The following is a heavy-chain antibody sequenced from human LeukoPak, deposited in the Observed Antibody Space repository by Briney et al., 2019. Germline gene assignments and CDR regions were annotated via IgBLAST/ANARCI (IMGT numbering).Heavy chain of an antibody. V-gene: IGHV1-18*01. D-gene: IGHD3-3*01. Sequence: ASVKVSCKASGYTFTSYGISWVRQAPGQGLEWMGWISAYNGNTNYAQKLQGRVTMTTDTSTGTAYMELRSLRSDDTAVYYCARDWDDFWSGYLQDDAFDIWGQGTMVTVSS. CDR1: GYTFTSYG. CDR2: ISAYNGNT. CDR3: ARDWDDFWSGYLQDDAFDI. J-gene: IGHJ3*02.